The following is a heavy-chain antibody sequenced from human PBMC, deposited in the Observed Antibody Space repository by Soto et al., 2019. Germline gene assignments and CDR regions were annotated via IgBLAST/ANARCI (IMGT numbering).Heavy chain of an antibody. D-gene: IGHD2-21*02. V-gene: IGHV4-31*03. CDR3: AGAVSDFDVRRYRTSYFDQ. J-gene: IGHJ4*02. CDR2: IDNSGST. CDR1: GASVSTGVYY. Sequence: PSETLSLTCTVSGASVSTGVYYWTWIRQHPGKGLEWIGYIDNSGSTYYNPSLTGRVDISVDTSKNELSLNLKSLTAADTAFYYCAGAVSDFDVRRYRTSYFDQWGQGILVTVSS.